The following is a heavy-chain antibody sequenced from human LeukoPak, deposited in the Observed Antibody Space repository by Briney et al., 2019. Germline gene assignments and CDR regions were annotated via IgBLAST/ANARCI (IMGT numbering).Heavy chain of an antibody. V-gene: IGHV1-69*04. CDR2: IIPILGIA. J-gene: IGHJ3*02. Sequence: ASVKVSCKASGGTFSSYAISWVRQAPGQGLEWMGRIIPILGIANYAQKFQGRVTITADKSTSTAYMELSSLRSEDTAVYYCARAHFDWPNQDAFDIWGQGTMVTVSS. CDR1: GGTFSSYA. CDR3: ARAHFDWPNQDAFDI. D-gene: IGHD3-9*01.